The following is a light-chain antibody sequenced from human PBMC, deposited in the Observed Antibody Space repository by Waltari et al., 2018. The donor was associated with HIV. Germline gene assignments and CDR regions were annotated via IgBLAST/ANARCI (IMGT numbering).Light chain of an antibody. J-gene: IGKJ5*01. CDR1: QDINNY. Sequence: DIQMTQSPPSLSASVGDRVTITCQASQDINNYLNWYPQKSGNSPKLLFYDASNWETVVPYRLSGNGSGTDFTLTSSSLQPEDIGTYYCQQYENVPITFGQGTRLEIK. V-gene: IGKV1-33*01. CDR2: DAS. CDR3: QQYENVPIT.